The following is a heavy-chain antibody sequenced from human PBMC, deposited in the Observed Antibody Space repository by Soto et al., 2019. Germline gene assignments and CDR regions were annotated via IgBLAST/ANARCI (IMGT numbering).Heavy chain of an antibody. V-gene: IGHV4-59*01. CDR3: ARDSPVAGYYYYYYYGMDV. CDR1: VGTIRSYY. Sequence: SDPVALTSIPSVGTIRSYYWSWIRQPPGRGLEWIGYIYYSGSTNYNPSLKSRVTISVDTSKNQFSLKLSSVTAADTAVYYCARDSPVAGYYYYYYYGMDVWGQGTTVTVS. J-gene: IGHJ6*02. CDR2: IYYSGST. D-gene: IGHD6-19*01.